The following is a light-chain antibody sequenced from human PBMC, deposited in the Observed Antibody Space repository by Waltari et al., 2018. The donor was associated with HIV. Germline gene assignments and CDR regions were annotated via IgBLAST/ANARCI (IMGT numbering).Light chain of an antibody. CDR2: VTS. CDR1: ESVRSSH. V-gene: IGKV3-20*01. CDR3: QQYGNAPPYT. Sequence: EIVLTQSPGTLSLSPGERATLSCRASESVRSSHLAWYQQKPGQAPRLLIFVTSSRATGVPDRFSGSGSGTDFTLTISRLEPEDFAVYYCQQYGNAPPYTFGQGTKLEI. J-gene: IGKJ2*01.